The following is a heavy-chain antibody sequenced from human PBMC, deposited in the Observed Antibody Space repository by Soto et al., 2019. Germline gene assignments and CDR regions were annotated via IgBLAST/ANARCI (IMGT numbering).Heavy chain of an antibody. CDR3: ARTSICILRFFDWSFDY. Sequence: EVQLVESGGGVVKPGGSLRLSCAASGFSFSNYSMSWVRQAPGKGLEWVSSISSSSSYIYYADSMKGRFTISRDNAKKSLLHQEISLRLEDAAVYYCARTSICILRFFDWSFDYWGQGTLVTVSS. J-gene: IGHJ4*02. CDR2: ISSSSSYI. V-gene: IGHV3-21*01. D-gene: IGHD3-9*01. CDR1: GFSFSNYS.